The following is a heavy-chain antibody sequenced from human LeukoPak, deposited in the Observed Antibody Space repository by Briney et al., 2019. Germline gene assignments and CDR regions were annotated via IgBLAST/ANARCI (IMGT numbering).Heavy chain of an antibody. CDR2: ISGSGSAGST. J-gene: IGHJ4*02. V-gene: IGHV3-23*01. CDR3: AKSGYNL. D-gene: IGHD5-24*01. CDR1: GFTFSRSA. Sequence: GGSLRLSCAASGFTFSRSAMSWVRQAPGKGLEWVSTISGSGSAGSTYYADSVKGRFTISRDNSKNTLYLQMNSLRAEDTAIYYCAKSGYNLWGQGTLITVSS.